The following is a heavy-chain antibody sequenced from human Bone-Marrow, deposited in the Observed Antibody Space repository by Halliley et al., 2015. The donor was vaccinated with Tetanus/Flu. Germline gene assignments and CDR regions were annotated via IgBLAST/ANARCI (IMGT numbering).Heavy chain of an antibody. CDR2: MHDSGST. CDR3: APLLAGGGGRGY. Sequence: LEWIGQMHDSGSTSYHPSLKSRVTLSIGTSKKQFPRSLSPVTAADTAVYYCAPLLAGGGGRGYWGQGALVIVSS. V-gene: IGHV4-59*01. J-gene: IGHJ4*02. D-gene: IGHD2-15*01.